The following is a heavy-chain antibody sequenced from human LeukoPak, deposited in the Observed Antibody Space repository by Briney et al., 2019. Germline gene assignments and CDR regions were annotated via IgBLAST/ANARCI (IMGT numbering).Heavy chain of an antibody. V-gene: IGHV4-38-2*01. CDR3: ARVGAVPGIDP. D-gene: IGHD3-16*01. Sequence: SETLSLTCAVFGFPIISGFSWAWIRQSPGKGLEWIASISYSATTYYKPSLESRLFISADTSNNQFSVRLTSVTAADTAVYYCARVGAVPGIDPWGQGILVTVSS. J-gene: IGHJ5*02. CDR2: ISYSATT. CDR1: GFPIISGFS.